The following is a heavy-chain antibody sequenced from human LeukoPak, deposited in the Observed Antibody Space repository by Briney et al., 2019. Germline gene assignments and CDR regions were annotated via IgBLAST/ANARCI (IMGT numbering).Heavy chain of an antibody. D-gene: IGHD2-2*01. CDR3: VVWGYCSSTSCPYDRYYFDY. V-gene: IGHV3-30-3*01. CDR2: ISYDGSNK. J-gene: IGHJ4*02. Sequence: GSLSLSCAASGFTFSSYAMHWVRQAPGKGLEWVAVISYDGSNKYYADSVKGRFTISRDNSKNTLYLQMNSLRAEDTAVYYCVVWGYCSSTSCPYDRYYFDYWGQGTLVTVSS. CDR1: GFTFSSYA.